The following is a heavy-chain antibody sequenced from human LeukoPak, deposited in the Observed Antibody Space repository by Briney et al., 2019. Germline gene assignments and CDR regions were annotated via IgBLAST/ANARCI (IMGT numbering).Heavy chain of an antibody. J-gene: IGHJ5*02. D-gene: IGHD2-21*02. CDR3: VRIPNTANFPNWFDP. CDR1: GFTFSNYY. Sequence: GGSLRLSCAASGFTFSNYYMNWVRQAPEKGLEWISSISGSGYTYYADSVKGRFIISRDNAKNSLYLQMNSLRADDTAMYYCVRIPNTANFPNWFDPWGQGTLVTVSS. CDR2: ISGSGYT. V-gene: IGHV3-69-1*01.